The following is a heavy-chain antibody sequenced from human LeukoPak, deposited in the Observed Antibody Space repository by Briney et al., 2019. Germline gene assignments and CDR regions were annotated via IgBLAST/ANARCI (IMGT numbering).Heavy chain of an antibody. CDR3: ARLLPHQYFDY. V-gene: IGHV1-69*05. Sequence: ASVKVSCKASGGTFSSYAISWVRQAPGQGLEWMGGIIPIFGTANYAQKFQGRVTITRDTSASTAYMELSSLRSEDTAVYYCARLLPHQYFDYWGQGTLVTVSS. CDR1: GGTFSSYA. J-gene: IGHJ4*02. CDR2: IIPIFGTA. D-gene: IGHD2-15*01.